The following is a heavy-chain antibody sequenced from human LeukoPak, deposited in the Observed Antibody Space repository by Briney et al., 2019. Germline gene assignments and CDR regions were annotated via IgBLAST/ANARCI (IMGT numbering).Heavy chain of an antibody. CDR3: ATAIAAAGTGPPYY. CDR1: GYTLTELS. Sequence: ASVKVSCKVSGYTLTELSMHWVRQAPGKGLEWMGGFDPEDGETIYAQKFQGRVTMTEDTSTDTAYMELSSLRSEDTAVYYCATAIAAAGTGPPYYWGQGTLVTVSP. V-gene: IGHV1-24*01. D-gene: IGHD6-13*01. CDR2: FDPEDGET. J-gene: IGHJ4*02.